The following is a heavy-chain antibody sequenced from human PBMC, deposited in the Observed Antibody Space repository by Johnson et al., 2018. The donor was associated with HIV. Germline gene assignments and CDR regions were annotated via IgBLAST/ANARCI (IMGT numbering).Heavy chain of an antibody. CDR1: GFTFDDFG. Sequence: LVESGGGVVRPGGSLRLSCAASGFTFDDFGMGWVRQAPGKGLEWVAVISYDGSNKYYADSVKGRFTISRDNSKNTLYLQMNSLRAEDTAVYYCARDRPIAPFDIWGQGTMVTVSS. V-gene: IGHV3-30*03. D-gene: IGHD3-22*01. CDR2: ISYDGSNK. CDR3: ARDRPIAPFDI. J-gene: IGHJ3*02.